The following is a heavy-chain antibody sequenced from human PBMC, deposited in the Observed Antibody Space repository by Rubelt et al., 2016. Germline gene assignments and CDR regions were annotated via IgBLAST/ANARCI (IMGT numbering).Heavy chain of an antibody. D-gene: IGHD1-26*01. CDR1: GGSISSYY. J-gene: IGHJ4*02. Sequence: QVQLQESGPGLVKPSETLSLTCTVSGGSISSYYWSWIRQPPGKGLEWIGYIYYSGSTNYNPSLKSRVTISVDTSKKQCSLKLSAVTAGDTAVYYCARNMEHLYYFDDRRQGTRVTVSS. V-gene: IGHV4-59*01. CDR2: IYYSGST. CDR3: ARNMEHLYYFDD.